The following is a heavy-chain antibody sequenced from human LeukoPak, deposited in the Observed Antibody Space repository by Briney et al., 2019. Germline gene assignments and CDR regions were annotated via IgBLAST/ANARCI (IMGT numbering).Heavy chain of an antibody. J-gene: IGHJ6*02. Sequence: PGGSLRLSCAASGFTFSSYAMSWVRQAPGKGLEWIGTIYYSGTTYYNPSHESRLTISVDTSKNQFSLKLSSVTAADTAIYYCASDILTGFYSTRGMDVWGQGTTVTVSS. V-gene: IGHV4-39*07. D-gene: IGHD3-9*01. CDR3: ASDILTGFYSTRGMDV. CDR1: GFTFSSYA. CDR2: IYYSGTT.